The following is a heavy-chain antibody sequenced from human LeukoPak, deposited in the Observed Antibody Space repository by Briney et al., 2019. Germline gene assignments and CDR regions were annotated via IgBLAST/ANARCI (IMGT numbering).Heavy chain of an antibody. CDR2: ISSSSSYI. CDR3: ARDGGDYDSSGYSYYFDY. D-gene: IGHD3-22*01. J-gene: IGHJ4*02. CDR1: GFTFSSYS. V-gene: IGHV3-21*01. Sequence: GGSLRLSCAASGFTFSSYSMNWVRQAPGKGLEWVSSISSSSSYIYYEDSVKGRFTISRDNAKNSLYLQMNSLRAEDTAVYYCARDGGDYDSSGYSYYFDYWGQGTLVTVSS.